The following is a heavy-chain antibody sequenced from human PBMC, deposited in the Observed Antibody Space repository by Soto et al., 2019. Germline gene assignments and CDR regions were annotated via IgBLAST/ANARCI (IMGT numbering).Heavy chain of an antibody. D-gene: IGHD2-21*02. Sequence: QVQLRESGPGLVKPSGTLSLTCVVSGASISSTYWWRWVRQPPGKGLEWIGEIYHTGSPKYNPSLKSRVTISIDKSNNEYSPKLNSVTAADTAVYYWATLPPRIEVVVTPIPTWGQGILVTVSS. CDR1: GASISSTYW. CDR3: ATLPPRIEVVVTPIPT. V-gene: IGHV4-4*02. CDR2: IYHTGSP. J-gene: IGHJ4*02.